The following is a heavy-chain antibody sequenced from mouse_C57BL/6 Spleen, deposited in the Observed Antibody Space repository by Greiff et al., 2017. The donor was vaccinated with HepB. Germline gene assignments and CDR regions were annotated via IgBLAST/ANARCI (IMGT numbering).Heavy chain of an antibody. Sequence: EVHLVESEGGLVQPGSSMKLSCTASGFTFSDYYMAWVRQVPEKGLEWVANINYDGSSTYYLDSLKSRFIISRDNAKNILYLQMSSLKSEDTATYYCVKVLYYGSSHWYFDVWGTGTTVTVSS. CDR2: INYDGSST. V-gene: IGHV5-16*01. D-gene: IGHD1-1*01. CDR1: GFTFSDYY. J-gene: IGHJ1*03. CDR3: VKVLYYGSSHWYFDV.